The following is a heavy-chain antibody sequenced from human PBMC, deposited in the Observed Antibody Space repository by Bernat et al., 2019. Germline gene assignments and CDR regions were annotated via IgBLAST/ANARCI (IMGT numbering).Heavy chain of an antibody. J-gene: IGHJ6*02. Sequence: QLQLQESGPGLVKPSETLSLTCTVSGGSISSSSYYWGWIRQPPGKGLEWIGSIYYSGSTYYNPSLKSRVTISVDTSKNQFSLKLSSVTAADTAVYYCARHSGSGSYLSGTDARGQGTMVTVAS. V-gene: IGHV4-39*01. CDR1: GGSISSSSYY. CDR2: IYYSGST. CDR3: ARHSGSGSYLSGTDA. D-gene: IGHD3-10*01.